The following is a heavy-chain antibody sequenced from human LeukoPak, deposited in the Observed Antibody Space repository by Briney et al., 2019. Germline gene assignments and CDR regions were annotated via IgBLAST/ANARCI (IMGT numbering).Heavy chain of an antibody. V-gene: IGHV4-4*07. D-gene: IGHD2-2*01. J-gene: IGHJ4*02. CDR3: ARSDSSSAHTAFDY. Sequence: SETLSLTCTVSGASINSFYWSWIRQPAGKGLEWIGRIYSSGSTIYNPSLKGRVTMSVDTSKDQFSLKLSSVTAADTAVYYCARSDSSSAHTAFDYWGQGTLVTVSS. CDR2: IYSSGST. CDR1: GASINSFY.